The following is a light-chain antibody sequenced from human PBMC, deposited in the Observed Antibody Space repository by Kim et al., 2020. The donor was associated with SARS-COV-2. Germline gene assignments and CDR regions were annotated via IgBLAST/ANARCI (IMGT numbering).Light chain of an antibody. J-gene: IGKJ4*01. V-gene: IGKV3-15*01. CDR1: QSVSSY. Sequence: GLPGERATLSCRASQSVSSYLAWYQQNPGQAPGLLIYGASTRATGGPARFIGGGSGTKFTLTIISMQSEDFAVYYCQQYDNRLLTFGGGTKVDIK. CDR2: GAS. CDR3: QQYDNRLLT.